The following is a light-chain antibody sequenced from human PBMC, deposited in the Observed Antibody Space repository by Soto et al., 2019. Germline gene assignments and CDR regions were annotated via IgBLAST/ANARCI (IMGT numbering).Light chain of an antibody. CDR2: DAS. CDR1: QSISSW. CDR3: QQYNSYQFT. V-gene: IGKV1-5*01. Sequence: DIQMTQSPSTLSASVGDRVTITCRASQSISSWLAWYQQKPGKAPKLLIYDASSLESGVPSRFRGSGSGTEFTLTISNLQPDDFATYYCQQYNSYQFTFGPGTKVDIK. J-gene: IGKJ3*01.